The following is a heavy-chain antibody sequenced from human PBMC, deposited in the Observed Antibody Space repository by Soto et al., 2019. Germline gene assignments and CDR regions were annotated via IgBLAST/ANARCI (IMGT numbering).Heavy chain of an antibody. CDR3: ARGRRDYDSSGYWYYYYYGMDV. V-gene: IGHV4-34*01. CDR1: SASSSSYY. J-gene: IGHJ6*02. D-gene: IGHD3-22*01. Sequence: SETLSPTCAVYSASSSSYYWSWIRHLQGKGLGWVGEIHQSGCTNYNTSLKSRVTISVDTSKNQFSLKLSSVTAADTAVYYCARGRRDYDSSGYWYYYYYGMDVWGQGTTVTVSS. CDR2: IHQSGCT.